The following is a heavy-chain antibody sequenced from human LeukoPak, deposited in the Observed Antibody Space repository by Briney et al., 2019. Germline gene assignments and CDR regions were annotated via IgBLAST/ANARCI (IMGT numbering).Heavy chain of an antibody. D-gene: IGHD3-3*01. V-gene: IGHV3-7*05. Sequence: GGSLRLSCAASGFTFSSYWMSWVRQTPERGLEWVANINRDGSEKYFVDSVKGRFTISRDDYKNMMYLQMNNLRAEDTAIYYCAKDFFMENGIFDALDIWGQGAMVTVSS. J-gene: IGHJ3*02. CDR1: GFTFSSYW. CDR3: AKDFFMENGIFDALDI. CDR2: INRDGSEK.